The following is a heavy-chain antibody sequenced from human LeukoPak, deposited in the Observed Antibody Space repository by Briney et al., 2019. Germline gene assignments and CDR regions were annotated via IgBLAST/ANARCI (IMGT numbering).Heavy chain of an antibody. CDR3: AREDTALFDY. Sequence: SETLSLTCAVYGGSFSGYYWSWIRQPPGKGLEWIGEISHSGSTNYNPSLKSRVTISVDTSKNQFSLKLSSVTAADTAVYYCAREDTALFDYWGQGTLVTVSS. J-gene: IGHJ4*02. CDR1: GGSFSGYY. CDR2: ISHSGST. D-gene: IGHD5-18*01. V-gene: IGHV4-34*01.